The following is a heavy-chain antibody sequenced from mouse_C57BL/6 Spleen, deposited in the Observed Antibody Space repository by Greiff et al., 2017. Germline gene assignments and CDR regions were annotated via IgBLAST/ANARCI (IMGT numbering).Heavy chain of an antibody. D-gene: IGHD2-3*01. CDR3: ARHEALYAPFDY. CDR2: FYPGSGSI. Sequence: VKLVESGAELVKPGASVKLSCKASGYTFTEYTIHWVKQRSGQGLEWIGWFYPGSGSIKYNEKFKDKATLTADKSSSTVYMELSRLTSEDSAVYFCARHEALYAPFDYWGQGTTLTVSS. V-gene: IGHV1-62-2*01. J-gene: IGHJ2*01. CDR1: GYTFTEYT.